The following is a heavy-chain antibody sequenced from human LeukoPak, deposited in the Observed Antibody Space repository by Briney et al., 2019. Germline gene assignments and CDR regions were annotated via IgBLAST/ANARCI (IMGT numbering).Heavy chain of an antibody. CDR2: IKQDGSEK. J-gene: IGHJ6*02. V-gene: IGHV3-7*01. CDR1: GFTFSSYA. CDR3: ASYGDGSSPFYYYYGMDV. D-gene: IGHD4-17*01. Sequence: GGSLRLSCAASGFTFSSYAMSWVRQAPGKGLEWVANIKQDGSEKYYVDSVKGRFTISRDNAKNSLYLQMNSLRAEDTAVYYCASYGDGSSPFYYYYGMDVWGQGTTVTVSS.